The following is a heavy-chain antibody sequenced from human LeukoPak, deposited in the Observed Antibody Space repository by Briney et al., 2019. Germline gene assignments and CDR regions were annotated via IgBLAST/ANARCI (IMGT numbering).Heavy chain of an antibody. CDR2: IYPGDSDT. V-gene: IGHV5-51*01. CDR3: ARLLSPPYSSSWEYFDY. D-gene: IGHD6-13*01. CDR1: GYSFTSYW. J-gene: IGHJ4*02. Sequence: GESLKISCKGSGYSFTSYWIGWVRQMPGKGLEWMGIIYPGDSDTRYSPSFQGQVTISADKSISTAYLQWSSLKASDTAMYYCARLLSPPYSSSWEYFDYWGQGTLVTVSS.